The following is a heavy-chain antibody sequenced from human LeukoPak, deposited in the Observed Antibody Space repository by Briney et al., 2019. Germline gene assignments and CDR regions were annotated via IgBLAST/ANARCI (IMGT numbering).Heavy chain of an antibody. CDR3: ARGHYDSSGYTADY. D-gene: IGHD3-22*01. Sequence: GGSLRLSCAASGFTFSSYSMNWVRQARGKGLEWVSSISSSSSYIYYADSVKGRFTISRDNAKNSLYLQMNSLRAEDTAVYYCARGHYDSSGYTADYWGQGTLVTVSS. J-gene: IGHJ4*02. CDR1: GFTFSSYS. V-gene: IGHV3-21*01. CDR2: ISSSSSYI.